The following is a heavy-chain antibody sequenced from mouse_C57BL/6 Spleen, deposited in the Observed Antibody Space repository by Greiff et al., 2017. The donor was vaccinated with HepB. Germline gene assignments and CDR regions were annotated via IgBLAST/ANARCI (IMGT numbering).Heavy chain of an antibody. D-gene: IGHD1-1*01. V-gene: IGHV1-81*01. J-gene: IGHJ1*03. CDR3: ARSGTTVVDWYFDV. CDR2: IYPRSGNT. Sequence: QVQLQQSGAELARPGASVKLSCKASGYTFTSYGISWVKQRTGQGLEWIGEIYPRSGNTYYNEKFKGKATLTADKSSSTAYMELRSLTSEDSAVYFCARSGTTVVDWYFDVWGTGTTVTASS. CDR1: GYTFTSYG.